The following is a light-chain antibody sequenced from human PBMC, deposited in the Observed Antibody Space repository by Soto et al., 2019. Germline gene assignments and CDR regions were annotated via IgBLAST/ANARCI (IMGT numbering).Light chain of an antibody. V-gene: IGLV2-18*02. CDR3: TSYTVSGTYV. CDR1: SSDVGSYNR. Sequence: QSALTQPPSVSGSPGQSVTISCTGTSSDVGSYNRVSWYQQPPGTAPKLIIYEGSTRPSGVPDRFSGSKSGNTASLTISGLQAEDEADYYCTSYTVSGTYVFGTGTKLTVL. J-gene: IGLJ1*01. CDR2: EGS.